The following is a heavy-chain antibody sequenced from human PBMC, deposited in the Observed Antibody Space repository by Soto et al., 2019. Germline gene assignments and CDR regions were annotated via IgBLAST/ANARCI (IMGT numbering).Heavy chain of an antibody. V-gene: IGHV3-48*02. J-gene: IGHJ6*02. CDR3: ARDHGGSTWFVGSYYYFGVDG. CDR2: ISGSSDTI. Sequence: EVQLVESGGGLVQPGGSLRLSCAASGFTLSSYNMNWVRQAPGKGLEWVSYISGSSDTIYYADSVKGRFTISRDNAKNSLYLQMDSLRDEDTAVYYCARDHGGSTWFVGSYYYFGVDGWGQGTTVTVSS. D-gene: IGHD6-13*01. CDR1: GFTLSSYN.